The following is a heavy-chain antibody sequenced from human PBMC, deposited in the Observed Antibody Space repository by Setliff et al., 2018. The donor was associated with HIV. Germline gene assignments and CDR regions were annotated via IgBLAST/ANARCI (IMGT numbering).Heavy chain of an antibody. V-gene: IGHV1-18*01. D-gene: IGHD2-15*01. J-gene: IGHJ5*02. CDR3: ARDLVVVAPYYCFDP. Sequence: ASVKVSCKTSGYTFTSYGISWVRQAPGQGLEWMGMISPSGASTKYAQRFQGRLTMTRDTSTNIAYMDLDSLTSDDTAVYYCARDLVVVAPYYCFDPWGQGTLVTVSS. CDR1: GYTFTSYG. CDR2: ISPSGAST.